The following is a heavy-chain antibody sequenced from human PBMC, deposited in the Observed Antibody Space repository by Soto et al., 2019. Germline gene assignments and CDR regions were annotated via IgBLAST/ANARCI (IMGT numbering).Heavy chain of an antibody. Sequence: EVQLLESGGGLAQPGGSLRLSCAASGVTFSNNAMNWVRQAPGKGLEWVSGISGTGYGTHYADSVKGRFTISRDSSNNTLYLQMNSLRGEDTAIYYCAKARQAQSHYYYGMDVWGQGTPVTVSS. J-gene: IGHJ6*02. D-gene: IGHD6-19*01. CDR1: GVTFSNNA. CDR3: AKARQAQSHYYYGMDV. CDR2: ISGTGYGT. V-gene: IGHV3-23*01.